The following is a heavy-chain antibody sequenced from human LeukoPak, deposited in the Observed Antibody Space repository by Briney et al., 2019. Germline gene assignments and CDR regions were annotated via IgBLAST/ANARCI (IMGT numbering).Heavy chain of an antibody. CDR3: AREVAYYDFWSGYSKNGHNWFDP. Sequence: SEILSLTCTVSGGSITSRSYYWDWIRQPPGKGLEWIGSISYSGSPYHNPSLKSRVTIFVDTSKNQFSLKLSSVTAADTAVYYCAREVAYYDFWSGYSKNGHNWFDPWGQGTLVTVSS. CDR1: GGSITSRSYY. J-gene: IGHJ5*02. CDR2: ISYSGSP. V-gene: IGHV4-39*02. D-gene: IGHD3-3*01.